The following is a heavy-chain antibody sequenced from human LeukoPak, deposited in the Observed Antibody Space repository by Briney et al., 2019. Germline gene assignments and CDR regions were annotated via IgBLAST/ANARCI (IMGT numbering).Heavy chain of an antibody. J-gene: IGHJ4*02. CDR2: IIPILGIA. CDR1: GGTFSSYA. D-gene: IGHD1-26*01. Sequence: SVKVSCKASGGTFSSYAISWVRQAPGQGLEWMGRIIPILGIANYAQKFQDRVTITADKSTSTAYMELSSLRSDDTAVYYCAVRSGTYPYYFDYWGQGTLVTVSS. CDR3: AVRSGTYPYYFDY. V-gene: IGHV1-69*04.